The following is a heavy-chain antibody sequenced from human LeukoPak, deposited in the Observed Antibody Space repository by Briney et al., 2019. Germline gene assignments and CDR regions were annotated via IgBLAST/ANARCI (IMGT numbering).Heavy chain of an antibody. Sequence: PGGSLRLSCAASGFTFSSYGMHWVRQAPGKGLEWVAFIRYDGSNKYYADSVKGRFTISRDNSKNTLYLQMNSLRAEDTAVYYCANADYCSSTSCYPLWGQGTMVTVSS. CDR2: IRYDGSNK. CDR1: GFTFSSYG. V-gene: IGHV3-30*02. D-gene: IGHD2-2*01. J-gene: IGHJ3*01. CDR3: ANADYCSSTSCYPL.